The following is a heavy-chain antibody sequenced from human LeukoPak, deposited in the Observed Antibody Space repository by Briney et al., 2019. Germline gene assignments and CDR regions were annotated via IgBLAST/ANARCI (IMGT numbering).Heavy chain of an antibody. CDR2: IGTAGDT. Sequence: GGSLRLSCAASGFTFSSYDMHWVRQATGKGLEWVSAIGTAGDTYYSGSGKGGFTISREKAKNSLYLQMNSLRAGDTAVYYCARGSYYDSSGYPPDYRGQGTLVTVSS. D-gene: IGHD3-22*01. CDR1: GFTFSSYD. V-gene: IGHV3-13*01. J-gene: IGHJ4*02. CDR3: ARGSYYDSSGYPPDY.